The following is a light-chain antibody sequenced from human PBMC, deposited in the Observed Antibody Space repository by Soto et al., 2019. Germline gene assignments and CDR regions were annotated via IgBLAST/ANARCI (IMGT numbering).Light chain of an antibody. CDR2: EVS. Sequence: DFLMTQTPLSLSVTPGQPASISCKSSQSLLHNDGKTYLNWYLQKPGQPPQLLIYEVSNRFSGVPEKFRGSGAGTDFTLKISRVEAEDVGVYYCMQTIQLPLTFGGGTKVEIK. CDR3: MQTIQLPLT. CDR1: QSLLHNDGKTY. J-gene: IGKJ4*01. V-gene: IGKV2D-29*01.